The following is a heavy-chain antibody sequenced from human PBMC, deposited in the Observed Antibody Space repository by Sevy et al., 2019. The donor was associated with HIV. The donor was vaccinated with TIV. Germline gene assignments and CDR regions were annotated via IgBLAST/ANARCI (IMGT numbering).Heavy chain of an antibody. CDR1: GFPFNDHA. CDR2: VSWNSRNI. Sequence: GGSLRLSCAASGFPFNDHAMHWVRQVPGMGLEWVSGVSWNSRNIGYADSVKGRFTISRDNANHFLYLEMNSLRPEDTAFYYCAKDINRGCDGINCYPYYYYFYGLDVWGQGTTVTVSS. CDR3: AKDINRGCDGINCYPYYYYFYGLDV. D-gene: IGHD2-21*01. J-gene: IGHJ6*02. V-gene: IGHV3-9*01.